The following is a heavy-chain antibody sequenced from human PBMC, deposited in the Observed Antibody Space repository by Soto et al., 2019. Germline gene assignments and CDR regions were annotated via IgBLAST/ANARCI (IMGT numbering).Heavy chain of an antibody. CDR2: TGASNENP. V-gene: IGHV1-18*01. J-gene: IGHJ5*01. Sequence: QVQLVQSGAEVKKPGASVTVSCKAAGYTFTSYAISWVRQAPGQGLQWMGWTGASNENPNYAQNLQDIVTMTTDTATSTAYIDPTSLSSDDTAIYYCARREDIDSYWFASWGQGSLCLVS. CDR3: ARREDIDSYWFAS. CDR1: GYTFTSYA. D-gene: IGHD2-21*01.